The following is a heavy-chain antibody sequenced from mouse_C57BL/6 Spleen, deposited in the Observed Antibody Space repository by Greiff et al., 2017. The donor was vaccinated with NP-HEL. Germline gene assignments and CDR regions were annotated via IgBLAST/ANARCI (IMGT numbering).Heavy chain of an antibody. D-gene: IGHD1-1*01. J-gene: IGHJ2*01. CDR3: ARPHYGSSYFDY. V-gene: IGHV1-82*01. CDR1: GYAFSSSW. CDR2: IYPGDGDT. Sequence: VQLQESGPELVKPGASVKISCKASGYAFSSSWMNWVKQRPGKGLEWIGRIYPGDGDTNYNGKFKGKATLTADKSSSTAYMQLSSLTSEDSAVYFCARPHYGSSYFDYWGQGTTLTVSS.